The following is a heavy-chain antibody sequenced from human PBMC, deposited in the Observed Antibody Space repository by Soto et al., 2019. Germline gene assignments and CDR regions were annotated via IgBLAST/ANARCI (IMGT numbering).Heavy chain of an antibody. CDR1: GGSFSGYY. CDR3: ARHIIQLWPYCGMDV. V-gene: IGHV4-34*01. Sequence: QVQLQQWGAGLLKPSETLSLTCAVYGGSFSGYYWSWIRQPPGKGLEWIGEINHSGSTNYNPSLKSRVTISVDTSKNQFSLKLSSVTAADTAVYYCARHIIQLWPYCGMDVWGQGTTVTVSS. CDR2: INHSGST. J-gene: IGHJ6*02. D-gene: IGHD5-18*01.